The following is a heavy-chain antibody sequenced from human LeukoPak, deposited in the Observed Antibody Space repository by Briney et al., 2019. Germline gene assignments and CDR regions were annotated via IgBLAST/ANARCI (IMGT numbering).Heavy chain of an antibody. CDR2: ISGSGGST. D-gene: IGHD3-22*01. J-gene: IGHJ3*02. CDR1: GFRLGDYA. V-gene: IGHV3-23*01. CDR3: VKGGYYLGDAFDI. Sequence: GRSLRLSCAASGFRLGDYAMHWVRQAPGKGLEWVSAISGSGGSTYYADSVKGRFTISRDNSKNTLYLQMNSLRAEDTAVYYCVKGGYYLGDAFDIWGQGTMVTVSS.